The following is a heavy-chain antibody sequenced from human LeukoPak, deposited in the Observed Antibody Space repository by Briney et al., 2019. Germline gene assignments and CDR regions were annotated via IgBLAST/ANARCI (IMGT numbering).Heavy chain of an antibody. CDR2: ISAYNGNT. CDR1: GYTFTSYG. J-gene: IGHJ4*02. CDR3: ARELGDTAMAPYDY. D-gene: IGHD5-18*01. V-gene: IGHV1-18*01. Sequence: ASVKVSCKASGYTFTSYGISWVRQAPGQGLEWMGWISAYNGNTNYAQKLQGRVAMTTDTSTSTAYMELRSLRSDDTAVYYCARELGDTAMAPYDYWGQGTLVTVSS.